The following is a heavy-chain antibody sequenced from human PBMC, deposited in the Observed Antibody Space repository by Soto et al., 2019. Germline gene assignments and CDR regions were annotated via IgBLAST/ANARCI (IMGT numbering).Heavy chain of an antibody. CDR3: ARDRAADYGDYDSLAWYFDL. D-gene: IGHD4-17*01. CDR2: INAGNGNT. Sequence: QVQLVQSGAEEKKPGASVKVSCKASGYTFTSYAMHWVRQAPGQRLEWMGWINAGNGNTKYSQKFQSRVTITRDTSASTAYMELSSLRSEDTAVYYCARDRAADYGDYDSLAWYFDLWGRGTLVTVSS. V-gene: IGHV1-3*05. CDR1: GYTFTSYA. J-gene: IGHJ2*01.